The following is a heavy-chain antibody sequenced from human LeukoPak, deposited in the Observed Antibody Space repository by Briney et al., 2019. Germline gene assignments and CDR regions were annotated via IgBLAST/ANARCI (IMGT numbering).Heavy chain of an antibody. CDR3: AKQRLTGYSSSWYESVYFQH. D-gene: IGHD6-13*01. V-gene: IGHV3-30*18. J-gene: IGHJ1*01. CDR1: GFTFSSYG. CDR2: ISYDGSNK. Sequence: GRSLRLSCAASGFTFSSYGMHWVRQAPGKGLEWVAVISYDGSNKYYADSVKGRFTISRDNSKNTLYLQMNSLRAEDTAVYYCAKQRLTGYSSSWYESVYFQHWGQGTLVTVSS.